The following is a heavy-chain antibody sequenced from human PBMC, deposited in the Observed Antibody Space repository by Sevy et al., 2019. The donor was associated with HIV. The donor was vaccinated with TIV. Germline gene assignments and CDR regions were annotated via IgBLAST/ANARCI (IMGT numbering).Heavy chain of an antibody. CDR2: IIPIFGTA. Sequence: ASVKVSCKASGGTFSSYAISWVRQAPGQGLEWMGGIIPIFGTANYAQKFQGRVTITADESTSTAYMELSSLRSEDTAVYYCARDLRAYNRNYVSGYYYYGMDVWGQGTTVTVSS. CDR1: GGTFSSYA. J-gene: IGHJ6*02. D-gene: IGHD1-7*01. V-gene: IGHV1-69*13. CDR3: ARDLRAYNRNYVSGYYYYGMDV.